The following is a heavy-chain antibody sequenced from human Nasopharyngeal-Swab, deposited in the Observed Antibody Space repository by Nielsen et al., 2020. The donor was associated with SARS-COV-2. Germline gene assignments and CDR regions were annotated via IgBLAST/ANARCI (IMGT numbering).Heavy chain of an antibody. CDR3: AAAASYDSSGYYSGY. Sequence: SVKVSCKASGFTFTSSAVQWVRQARGQRLEWIGWIVVGSGNTNYAQKFQERVTITRDMSTSTAYMELSSLRSEDTAVYYCAAAASYDSSGYYSGYWGQGTLVTVSS. CDR1: GFTFTSSA. V-gene: IGHV1-58*01. D-gene: IGHD3-22*01. CDR2: IVVGSGNT. J-gene: IGHJ4*02.